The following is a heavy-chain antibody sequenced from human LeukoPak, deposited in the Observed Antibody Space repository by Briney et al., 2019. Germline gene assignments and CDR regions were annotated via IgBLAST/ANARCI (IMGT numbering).Heavy chain of an antibody. CDR2: IYPGDSDT. Sequence: GESLKISCKGSGYSFTSYWIGWVRQMPGKGLEWMGIIYPGDSDTRYSPSFQGQVTISADKSISTAYLQWSSLKASDTAMYYCARNLYYGSGSYYYGMDVWGQGTTVTVS. D-gene: IGHD3-10*01. CDR3: ARNLYYGSGSYYYGMDV. V-gene: IGHV5-51*01. CDR1: GYSFTSYW. J-gene: IGHJ6*02.